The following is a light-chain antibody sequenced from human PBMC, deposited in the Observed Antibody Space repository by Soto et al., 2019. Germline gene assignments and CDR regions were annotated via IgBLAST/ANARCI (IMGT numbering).Light chain of an antibody. J-gene: IGLJ2*01. V-gene: IGLV1-40*01. CDR3: QSYASSLSAL. CDR1: SSNIGAGYD. CDR2: GNS. Sequence: QAVVTQTPSVSGAPGQRVTISCTGSSSNIGAGYDVHWYQQLPGTAPKLLIYGNSNRPSGVPDRFSGSKSGTSASLAITGLQAEDEADYYCQSYASSLSALFGGGTKLTVL.